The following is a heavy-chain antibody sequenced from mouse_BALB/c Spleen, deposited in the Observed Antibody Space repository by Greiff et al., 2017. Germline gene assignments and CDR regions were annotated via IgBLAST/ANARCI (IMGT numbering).Heavy chain of an antibody. CDR3: AIYRFYAMDY. CDR2: ISSGSSTI. Sequence: EVQLVESGGGLVQPGGSRKLSCAASGFTFSSFGMHWVRQAPEKGLEWVAYISSGSSTIYYADTVKGRFTISRDNPKNTLFLQMTSLRSEDTAMYYCAIYRFYAMDYWGQGTSVTVSS. J-gene: IGHJ4*01. V-gene: IGHV5-17*02. CDR1: GFTFSSFG. D-gene: IGHD2-14*01.